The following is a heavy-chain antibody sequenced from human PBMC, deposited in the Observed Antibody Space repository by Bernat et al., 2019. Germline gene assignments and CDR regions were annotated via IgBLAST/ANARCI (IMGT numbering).Heavy chain of an antibody. CDR3: ATDKKGLYYYGSGSYYKRGAFDI. Sequence: QVQLVQSGAEVKKPGASVKVSCKVSGYTLTELSMHWVRRAPGKGLEWMGGFDPEDGETIYAQKFQGRVTMTEDTSTDTAYMELSSLRSEDTAVYYCATDKKGLYYYGSGSYYKRGAFDIWGQGTMVTVSS. D-gene: IGHD3-10*01. CDR2: FDPEDGET. CDR1: GYTLTELS. J-gene: IGHJ3*02. V-gene: IGHV1-24*01.